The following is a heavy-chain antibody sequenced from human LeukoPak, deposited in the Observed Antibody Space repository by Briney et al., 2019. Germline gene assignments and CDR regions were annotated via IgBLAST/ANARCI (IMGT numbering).Heavy chain of an antibody. V-gene: IGHV3-48*01. CDR3: ARSFGTMTTWFGGIDY. D-gene: IGHD3-10*01. CDR1: GLTISSYS. J-gene: IGHJ4*02. CDR2: ISSSSSTI. Sequence: GGSLRLPCAASGLTISSYSMNWVRQAPGKGLQWVSYISSSSSTIYYADSVKGRFTISRDNAKNSLYLQMNSLRAEDTAVYYCARSFGTMTTWFGGIDYWGQGTLVTVSS.